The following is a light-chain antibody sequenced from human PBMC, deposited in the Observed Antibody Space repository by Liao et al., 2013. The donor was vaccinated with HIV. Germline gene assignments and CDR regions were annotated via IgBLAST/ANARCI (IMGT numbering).Light chain of an antibody. CDR2: YDS. CDR3: QAWDGTTVV. J-gene: IGLJ2*01. V-gene: IGLV3-21*01. Sequence: SYVLTQPPSVSVAPGKTARITCGGDDIGSKSVHWYQLKPGQAPVLVIYYDSDRPTGIPERFSGSNSGNTATLTISGTQPMDEADFYCQAWDGTTVVFGGGTKLTVL. CDR1: DIGSKS.